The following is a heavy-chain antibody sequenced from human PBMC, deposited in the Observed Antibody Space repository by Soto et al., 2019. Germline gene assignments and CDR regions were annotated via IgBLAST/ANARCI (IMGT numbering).Heavy chain of an antibody. J-gene: IGHJ5*02. CDR1: GGSISSGGYY. D-gene: IGHD2-2*01. CDR3: ARGVVVVPAAMIPWGGWFDP. V-gene: IGHV4-31*03. CDR2: IYYSGST. Sequence: QVQLQESGPGLVKPSQTLSLTCTVSGGSISSGGYYWSWIRQHPGKGLEWIGYIYYSGSTYYNPSLKSRVTISVDTSKNQFSLKLSSVTAADTAGYYCARGVVVVPAAMIPWGGWFDPWGQGTLVTVSS.